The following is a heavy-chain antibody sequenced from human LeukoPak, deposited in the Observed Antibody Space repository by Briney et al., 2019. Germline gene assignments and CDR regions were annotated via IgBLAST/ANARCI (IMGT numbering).Heavy chain of an antibody. CDR3: ERVPSWSYDSSGYLMHYFDY. Sequence: SETLSLTCTFYGGSFSNYYWSWVRQPPGKGLEWIGEINHSGSTTYNPSLRSRVTISVDTSKKHFSLKLSSVTAADTAVYYCERVPSWSYDSSGYLMHYFDYWGQGTLVTVSS. D-gene: IGHD3-22*01. J-gene: IGHJ4*02. CDR2: INHSGST. V-gene: IGHV4-34*01. CDR1: GGSFSNYY.